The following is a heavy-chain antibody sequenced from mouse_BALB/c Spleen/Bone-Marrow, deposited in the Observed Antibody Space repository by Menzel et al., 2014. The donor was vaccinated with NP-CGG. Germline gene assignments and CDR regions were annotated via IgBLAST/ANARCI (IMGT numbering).Heavy chain of an antibody. J-gene: IGHJ3*01. CDR1: GYTFTSYW. CDR3: ARGYGNSAWFAY. CDR2: IVPGSGST. Sequence: DLVKPGASVKLSCKASGYTFTSYWINWIKQRPGQGLEWIGRIVPGSGSTYYNEMFKGKATLTVDTSSSTAYIQLSSLSSEDSAVYFCARGYGNSAWFAYWGQGTLVTVSA. D-gene: IGHD2-10*02. V-gene: IGHV1S41*01.